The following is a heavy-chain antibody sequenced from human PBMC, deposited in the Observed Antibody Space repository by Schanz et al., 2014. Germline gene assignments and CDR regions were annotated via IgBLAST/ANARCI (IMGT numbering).Heavy chain of an antibody. CDR3: ARLPVGYGSGIWDV. J-gene: IGHJ6*02. CDR2: ISYDGRNK. D-gene: IGHD3-10*01. V-gene: IGHV3-30*03. Sequence: QLVGSGGGLIQPGGSLRLSCTASGFAFSSYSMNWVRQAPGKGLEWVAVISYDGRNKYYADSVKGRFTISRDNAKNSLFLQMNSLRVEDTAVYYCARLPVGYGSGIWDVSGQGTSVTVSS. CDR1: GFAFSSYS.